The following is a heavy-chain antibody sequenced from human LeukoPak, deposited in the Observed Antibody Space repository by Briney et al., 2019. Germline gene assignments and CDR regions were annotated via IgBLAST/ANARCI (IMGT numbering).Heavy chain of an antibody. V-gene: IGHV5-51*01. Sequence: GESLKISCKGSGYSFTSYWIGWVRQMPGKGLEWMGIIYPGDSDTRYSPSFQGQVTISADKSISTAYLPWSSLKASDTAMYYCARLHWGEGDGYVNYFDYWGQGTLVTVSS. CDR1: GYSFTSYW. CDR2: IYPGDSDT. D-gene: IGHD5-24*01. CDR3: ARLHWGEGDGYVNYFDY. J-gene: IGHJ4*02.